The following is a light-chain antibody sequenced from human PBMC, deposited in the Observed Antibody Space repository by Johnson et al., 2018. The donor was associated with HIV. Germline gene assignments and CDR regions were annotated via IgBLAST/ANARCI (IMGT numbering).Light chain of an antibody. CDR2: ENN. CDR3: ATWDTGLSAGV. V-gene: IGLV1-51*02. CDR1: SSNIGTNY. Sequence: QSVLTQPPSVSAAPGQKVTISCSGGSSNIGTNYVSWYQQFPGTAPKLLIYENNKRPSRIPARFSGSKSGTSATLGITGLQTGDEAYYYCATWDTGLSAGVFGTGTKVTFL. J-gene: IGLJ1*01.